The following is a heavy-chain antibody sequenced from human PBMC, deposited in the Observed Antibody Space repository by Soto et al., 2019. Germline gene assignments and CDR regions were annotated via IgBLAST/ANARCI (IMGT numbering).Heavy chain of an antibody. Sequence: QVQLQESGPGLVKPSGTLSLTCAVSGGSISTSNWWSWVRQPPGKGLEWIGDVYHSGSTNYNPSFKSQGAMSVDKSKNQFSLKLNSVTAADTALYYCARPSTSGTRFDYWGQGSLVTVSS. CDR1: GGSISTSNW. V-gene: IGHV4-4*02. D-gene: IGHD1-1*01. J-gene: IGHJ4*02. CDR3: ARPSTSGTRFDY. CDR2: VYHSGST.